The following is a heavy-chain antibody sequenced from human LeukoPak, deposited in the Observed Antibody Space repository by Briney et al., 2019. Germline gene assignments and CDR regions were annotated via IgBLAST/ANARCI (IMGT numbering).Heavy chain of an antibody. CDR2: IYYSGST. CDR1: GDSIRRDNYY. V-gene: IGHV4-39*01. Sequence: TSETLSLTCTVSGDSIRRDNYYWGWIRQPPGKGLEWIGSIYYSGSTYYNPSLKSRVSISVDPPKSQFSLKLTSVTAADTAVYYCATHPLLDYWGQGSLVTVSS. D-gene: IGHD3-16*02. J-gene: IGHJ4*02. CDR3: ATHPLLDY.